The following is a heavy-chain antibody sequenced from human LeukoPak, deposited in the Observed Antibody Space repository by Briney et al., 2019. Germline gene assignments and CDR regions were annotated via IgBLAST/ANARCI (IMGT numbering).Heavy chain of an antibody. CDR1: GYTFTSYG. V-gene: IGHV1-18*01. D-gene: IGHD3-10*01. CDR2: ISAYNGNT. J-gene: IGHJ5*02. Sequence: GASVKVSCKASGYTFTSYGISWVRQAPGQGLEWMGWISAYNGNTNYAQKLQGRVTMTTDTSTSTAYMELRSLRSDDTAVYYCARLLWFGELLVPPDNWFDPWGQGTLVTVSS. CDR3: ARLLWFGELLVPPDNWFDP.